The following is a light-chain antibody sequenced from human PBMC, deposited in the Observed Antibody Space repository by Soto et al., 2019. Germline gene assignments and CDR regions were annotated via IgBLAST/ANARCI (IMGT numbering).Light chain of an antibody. CDR3: AAWDGSLNIYV. CDR2: SGD. J-gene: IGLJ1*01. Sequence: QSVLAQPPSASGTPGQTVTISCSGSTSNVGSKSVNWYQQLPGTAPKLLIYSGDQRPSGVRDRFSGSKSGTSASLAISGLQSEDEAEYYCAAWDGSLNIYVFGTGTKLTVL. V-gene: IGLV1-44*01. CDR1: TSNVGSKS.